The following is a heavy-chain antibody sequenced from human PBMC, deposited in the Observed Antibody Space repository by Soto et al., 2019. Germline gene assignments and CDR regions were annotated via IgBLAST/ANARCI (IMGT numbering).Heavy chain of an antibody. CDR1: GYTFTSYG. D-gene: IGHD2-15*01. J-gene: IGHJ5*02. Sequence: ASVKVSCKASGYTFTSYGISLVRQAPGQGLEWMGWISAYNGNTNYAQKLQGRVTMTTDTSTSTAYMELRSLRSDDTAVYYCARDNCSGGSCYSKSWFDPWGQGTLVTVSS. V-gene: IGHV1-18*01. CDR2: ISAYNGNT. CDR3: ARDNCSGGSCYSKSWFDP.